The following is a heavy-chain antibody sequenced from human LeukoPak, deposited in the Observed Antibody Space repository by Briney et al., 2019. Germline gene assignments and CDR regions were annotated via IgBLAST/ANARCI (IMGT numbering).Heavy chain of an antibody. V-gene: IGHV3-48*03. D-gene: IGHD6-13*01. Sequence: PGGSLRLSCAASGFTFSSYEMNWVRQAPGKGLEWVSLIRSIVTSIDYVDSVKGRFTISRDNAKNSPYLQMDSLRAEDTAVYYCARGISSSYHRHFDYWGQGILVTVSS. CDR2: IRSIVTSI. J-gene: IGHJ4*02. CDR3: ARGISSSYHRHFDY. CDR1: GFTFSSYE.